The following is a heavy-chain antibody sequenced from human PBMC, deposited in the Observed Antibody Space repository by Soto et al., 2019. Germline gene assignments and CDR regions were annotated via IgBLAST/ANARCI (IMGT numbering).Heavy chain of an antibody. D-gene: IGHD5-12*01. CDR2: IYYSGST. J-gene: IGHJ4*02. V-gene: IGHV4-59*08. Sequence: SETLSLTCTVSGGSISSYYWSWIRQPPGKGLEWIGYIYYSGSTNYNPSLKSRVTISVDTFKNQFSLKLSSVTAADTAVYYCARHAHSGYDLKRYFDYWGQGTLVTVSS. CDR1: GGSISSYY. CDR3: ARHAHSGYDLKRYFDY.